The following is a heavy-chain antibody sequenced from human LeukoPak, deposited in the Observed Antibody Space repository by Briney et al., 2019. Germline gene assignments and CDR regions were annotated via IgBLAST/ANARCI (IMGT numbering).Heavy chain of an antibody. J-gene: IGHJ4*02. CDR2: ILPVLGTP. CDR1: GGTFNYA. Sequence: SVKVSCKPSGGTFNYAISWVRQAPGQGPEWMGGILPVLGTPHYAQKFQGRLTVTTDEVAATAYMELSSLRSEDTAVYYCARGYSGNLCGFDLWGQGTLVTVSS. D-gene: IGHD1-26*01. CDR3: ARGYSGNLCGFDL. V-gene: IGHV1-69*05.